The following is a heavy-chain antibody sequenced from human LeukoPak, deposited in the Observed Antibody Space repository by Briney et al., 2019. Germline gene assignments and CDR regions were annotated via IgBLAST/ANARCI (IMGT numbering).Heavy chain of an antibody. V-gene: IGHV1-69*04. J-gene: IGHJ6*02. Sequence: WASVKVSCKASGYTFTSYDINWVRQATGQGLEWMGRIIPILGIASYAQKFQGRVTITADKSTSTAYMELSSLRSEDTAVYYCARGRRSYYYYGMDVWGQGTTVTVSS. D-gene: IGHD6-6*01. CDR1: GYTFTSYD. CDR3: ARGRRSYYYYGMDV. CDR2: IIPILGIA.